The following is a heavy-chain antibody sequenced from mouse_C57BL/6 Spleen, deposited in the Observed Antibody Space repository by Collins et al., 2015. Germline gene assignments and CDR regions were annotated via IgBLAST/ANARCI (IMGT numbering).Heavy chain of an antibody. Sequence: QVQLQQPGAELVMPGASVKMSCKASGYTFTDYWMHWVKQRPGQGLEWIGAIDTSDSYTSYNQKFKGKATLTVDESSSTAYMQLSSLTSEDSAVYYCASNGDYWGQGTPVTVSS. CDR2: IDTSDSYT. CDR3: ASNGDY. J-gene: IGHJ4*01. V-gene: IGHV1-69*01. CDR1: GYTFTDYW.